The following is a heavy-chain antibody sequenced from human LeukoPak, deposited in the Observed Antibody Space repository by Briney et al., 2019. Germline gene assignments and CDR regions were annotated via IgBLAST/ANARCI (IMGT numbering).Heavy chain of an antibody. CDR3: ARRGWWEHTNYYYYYMDV. Sequence: GASVKVSCKASGYTFTSYGISWVRQAPGQGHEWMGWISAYNGNTNYAQKLQGRVTMTTDTSTSTAYMELRSLRSDDTAVYYCARRGWWEHTNYYYYYMDVWGKGTTVTVSS. J-gene: IGHJ6*03. CDR1: GYTFTSYG. CDR2: ISAYNGNT. D-gene: IGHD1-26*01. V-gene: IGHV1-18*01.